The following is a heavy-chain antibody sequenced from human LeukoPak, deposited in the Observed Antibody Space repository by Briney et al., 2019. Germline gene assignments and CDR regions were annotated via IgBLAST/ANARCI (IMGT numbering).Heavy chain of an antibody. CDR2: ISWNSGSI. Sequence: GGSLRLSCAASGFTFDDYAMHWVRQAPGKGLEWVSGISWNSGSIGYADSVKGRFTISRDNAKNSLYLQMNSLRAEDTALYYSAKDIERGSSGWYYFDYWGQGTLVTVSS. V-gene: IGHV3-9*01. CDR3: AKDIERGSSGWYYFDY. J-gene: IGHJ4*02. CDR1: GFTFDDYA. D-gene: IGHD6-19*01.